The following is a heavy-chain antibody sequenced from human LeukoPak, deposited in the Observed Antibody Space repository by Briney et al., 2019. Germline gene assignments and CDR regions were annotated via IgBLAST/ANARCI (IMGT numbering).Heavy chain of an antibody. D-gene: IGHD5-18*01. CDR2: ISHSGST. J-gene: IGHJ4*02. CDR1: GGSISSYY. Sequence: PSETLSLTCTVSGGSISSYYWNWIRQPPGKGLEWIGYISHSGSTNYNPSLKSRVTISVDTSKNQFSLKLSSVTAADTAVYYCARWVPTRYGYHFGYWGQGTLVSVSS. CDR3: ARWVPTRYGYHFGY. V-gene: IGHV4-59*01.